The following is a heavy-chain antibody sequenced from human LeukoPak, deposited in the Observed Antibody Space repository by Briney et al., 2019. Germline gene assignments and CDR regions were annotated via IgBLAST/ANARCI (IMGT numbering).Heavy chain of an antibody. D-gene: IGHD4-23*01. CDR2: ISGNGVGT. CDR1: GSTFSSYA. V-gene: IGHV3-23*01. CDR3: AKRNGGNSGAFDY. J-gene: IGHJ4*02. Sequence: GGSLRLSCAASGSTFSSYAMSWVCQAPGKGLEWVSLISGNGVGTYYADSVKGRFTISRDNSKNTVYLQMNSLRAEDTAVYYCAKRNGGNSGAFDYWGQGTLVTVSS.